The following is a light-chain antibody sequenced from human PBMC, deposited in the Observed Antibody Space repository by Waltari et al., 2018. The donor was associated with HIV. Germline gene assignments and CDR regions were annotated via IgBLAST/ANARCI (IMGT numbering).Light chain of an antibody. CDR2: VAS. CDR1: QSIDSS. V-gene: IGKV1-39*01. CDR3: QQSYSTPYT. J-gene: IGKJ2*01. Sequence: IQMTPSPFSLSASVGDRITITCRASQSIDSSVNWYQHKPGKAPKLLIYVASSLQSGVPSRFGGSGSGTDFTLTISSLQPEDVATYYCQQSYSTPYTFGQGTKLEIK.